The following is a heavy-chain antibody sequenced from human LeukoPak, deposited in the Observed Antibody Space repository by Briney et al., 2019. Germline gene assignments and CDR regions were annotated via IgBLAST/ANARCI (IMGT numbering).Heavy chain of an antibody. CDR3: ARGHIVVVTATYAFDI. J-gene: IGHJ3*02. CDR2: IYYSGST. V-gene: IGHV4-39*07. D-gene: IGHD2-21*02. CDR1: GGSISSSSYY. Sequence: SETLSLTCTVSGGSISSSSYYWGWIRQPPGKGLEWIGSIYYSGSTYYNPSLKSRVTISVDTSKNQFSLKLSSVTAADTAVYYCARGHIVVVTATYAFDIWGQGTMVTVSS.